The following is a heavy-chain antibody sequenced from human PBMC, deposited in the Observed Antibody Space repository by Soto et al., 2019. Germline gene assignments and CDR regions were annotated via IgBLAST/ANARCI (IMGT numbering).Heavy chain of an antibody. Sequence: GGSLRLSCAASGFSFSNYGMHWVRLAPGRGLEWVAVISYDGSTKYYGDSMKGRFTISRDNSINTLYLQMNSLRAEDTALYYCAKDQISHFWSGFPPYYSYTMDVWGPGTTVTVSS. CDR2: ISYDGSTK. CDR3: AKDQISHFWSGFPPYYSYTMDV. J-gene: IGHJ6*02. V-gene: IGHV3-30*18. D-gene: IGHD3-3*02. CDR1: GFSFSNYG.